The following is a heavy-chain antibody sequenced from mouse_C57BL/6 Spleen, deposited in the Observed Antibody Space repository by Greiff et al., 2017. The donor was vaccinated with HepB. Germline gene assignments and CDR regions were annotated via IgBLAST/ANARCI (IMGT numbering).Heavy chain of an antibody. Sequence: EVQRVESGGGLVKPGGSLKLSCAASGFTFSSYTMSWVRQTPEKRLEWVATISGGGGNTYYPDSVKGRFTISRDNAKNTLYLQMSSLRSEDTALYYCARHVDWYFDVWGTGTTVTVSS. CDR2: ISGGGGNT. CDR3: ARHVDWYFDV. CDR1: GFTFSSYT. V-gene: IGHV5-9*01. J-gene: IGHJ1*03.